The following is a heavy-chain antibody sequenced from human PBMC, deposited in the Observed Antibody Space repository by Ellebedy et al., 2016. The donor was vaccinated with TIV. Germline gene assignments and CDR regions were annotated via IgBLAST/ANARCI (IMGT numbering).Heavy chain of an antibody. D-gene: IGHD3-22*01. CDR3: ARGGDTSGYYYYYGMDV. V-gene: IGHV3-30-3*01. CDR1: GFTFSSYA. CDR2: TSYDGSNN. J-gene: IGHJ6*02. Sequence: GESLKISCVASGFTFSSYAMHWVRQAPGRGLEWVAGTSYDGSNNYYADSVKGRFTISRDNAKNALYLQMSSLRAEDSALYSCARGGDTSGYYYYYGMDVWGQGTTVTVSS.